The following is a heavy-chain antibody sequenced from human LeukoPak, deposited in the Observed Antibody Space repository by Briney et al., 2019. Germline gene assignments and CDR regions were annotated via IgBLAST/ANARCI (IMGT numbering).Heavy chain of an antibody. CDR1: GFTFSSYG. J-gene: IGHJ4*02. V-gene: IGHV3-23*01. CDR2: ISDRGGRT. D-gene: IGHD3-22*01. Sequence: PGETLRPSCAASGFTFSSYGMSWVRQAPGKGLEWVSAISDRGGRTFYADSVKGRFTISRDNSKNTLYLQINSLRAEDTAVYYCAKDSYDTSIWGQGTLVTVSA. CDR3: AKDSYDTSI.